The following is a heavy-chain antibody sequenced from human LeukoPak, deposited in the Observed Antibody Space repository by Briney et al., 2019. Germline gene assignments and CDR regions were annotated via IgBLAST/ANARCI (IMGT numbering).Heavy chain of an antibody. CDR3: ARGQARYLYGDYVPRVSWFDP. V-gene: IGHV1-69*04. J-gene: IGHJ5*02. D-gene: IGHD4-17*01. Sequence: SVKVSCKASGGTFSSYAISWVRQAPGQGLEWMGRIIPILGIANYAQKFQGRVTITADKSTSTAYMELSSLRSEDTAVYYCARGQARYLYGDYVPRVSWFDPWGQGTLVTVSS. CDR1: GGTFSSYA. CDR2: IIPILGIA.